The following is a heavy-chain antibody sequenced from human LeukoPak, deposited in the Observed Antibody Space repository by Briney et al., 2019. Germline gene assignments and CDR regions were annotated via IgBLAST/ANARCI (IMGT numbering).Heavy chain of an antibody. V-gene: IGHV3-21*01. CDR3: ARAFTIFGVVTMGGGDAFDI. CDR2: ISSSSSYI. D-gene: IGHD3-3*01. Sequence: GGSLRLSCAASGFTFSSYSMNWVRQAPGKGLEWVSSISSSSSYIYYADSVKGRFTISRDNAKNSLYLQMNSLRAEDTAVYYCARAFTIFGVVTMGGGDAFDIWGQGTMVTVSS. J-gene: IGHJ3*02. CDR1: GFTFSSYS.